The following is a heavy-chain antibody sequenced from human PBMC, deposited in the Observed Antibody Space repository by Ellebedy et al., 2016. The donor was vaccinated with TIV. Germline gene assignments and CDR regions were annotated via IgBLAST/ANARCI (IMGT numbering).Heavy chain of an antibody. CDR2: IKSKTDGGTT. J-gene: IGHJ6*02. CDR3: TRGSYCSGGSCYEGPGYYYYGMDV. Sequence: GESLKISCAASGFTFSNAWMSWVRQAPGKGLEWVGRIKSKTDGGTTDYAAPVKGRFTISRDDSKNTLYLQMNSLKTEDTAVYYCTRGSYCSGGSCYEGPGYYYYGMDVWGQGTTVTVSS. CDR1: GFTFSNAW. V-gene: IGHV3-15*01. D-gene: IGHD2-15*01.